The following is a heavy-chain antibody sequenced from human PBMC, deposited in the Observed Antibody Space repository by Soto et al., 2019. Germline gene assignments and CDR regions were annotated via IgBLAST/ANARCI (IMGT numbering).Heavy chain of an antibody. Sequence: QVQLVQSGAEVKKPGSSMKVSCKASGGTFNSYDINWVRQAPGQGLEWMGGIIPIVETPKYAQKFQGRVTITEDESTNTVYMEVSRLRSEDTAMYYCARLSRPNYYDTSGFFKDNWFDPWGQGTLVTVSS. CDR2: IIPIVETP. V-gene: IGHV1-69*01. D-gene: IGHD3-22*01. CDR3: ARLSRPNYYDTSGFFKDNWFDP. CDR1: GGTFNSYD. J-gene: IGHJ5*02.